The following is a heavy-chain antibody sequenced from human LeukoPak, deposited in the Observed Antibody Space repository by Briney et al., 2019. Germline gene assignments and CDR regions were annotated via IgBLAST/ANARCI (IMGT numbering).Heavy chain of an antibody. CDR2: ISATDGST. J-gene: IGHJ1*01. Sequence: GGSLRLSCAASGFTFSRYAMNWVRQAPGKGLEWVSTISATDGSTFYADSVKGRFTISRDNSKNIVYLQMNSLRAEDTAVYFCAKVMMTAAIKYFHHWGQGTLVTVSS. CDR3: AKVMMTAAIKYFHH. CDR1: GFTFSRYA. D-gene: IGHD2-2*01. V-gene: IGHV3-23*01.